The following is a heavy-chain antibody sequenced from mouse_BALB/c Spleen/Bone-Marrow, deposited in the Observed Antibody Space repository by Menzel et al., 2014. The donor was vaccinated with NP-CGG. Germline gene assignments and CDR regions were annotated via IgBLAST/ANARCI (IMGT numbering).Heavy chain of an antibody. Sequence: EVKLVESGGDLVKPGGSLKLSCAAYGFTFSTYGMSWVRQTPDKRLEWVATISSGGGYTYYPDSVKGRFTISIDNDNNILYLQMSSLKSEDTAMYYCTRQRNWDHYAVDYGGQGTPVTVSS. J-gene: IGHJ4*01. V-gene: IGHV5-6*01. CDR1: GFTFSTYG. CDR3: TRQRNWDHYAVDY. CDR2: ISSGGGYT. D-gene: IGHD4-1*01.